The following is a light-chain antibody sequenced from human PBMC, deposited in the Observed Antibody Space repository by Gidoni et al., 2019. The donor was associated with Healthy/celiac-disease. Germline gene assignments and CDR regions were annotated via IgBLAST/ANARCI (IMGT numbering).Light chain of an antibody. CDR1: QSVSSY. CDR2: DAS. J-gene: IGKJ4*01. V-gene: IGKV3-11*01. CDR3: QQRSNWPQLT. Sequence: IVLTQSPATLSLSPGESATLSCRASQSVSSYLAWYQQKPGQAPRLLIYDASNRATGIPARFSGSGSRTDFTLTSSSLEPEDFAVYYCQQRSNWPQLTFGGGTKVEIK.